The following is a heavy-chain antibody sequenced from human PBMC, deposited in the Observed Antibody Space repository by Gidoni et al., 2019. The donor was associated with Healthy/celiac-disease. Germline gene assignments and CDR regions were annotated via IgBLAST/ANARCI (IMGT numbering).Heavy chain of an antibody. V-gene: IGHV1-2*02. Sequence: QVQLVQSGAEVKKPGASVKVSCKAAGYTFTGYYMHLGRQAPGQGLEWMGWIKPNSGGTNYAQKFQGRVTMTRATSISTADMELSRLGSDDTAGYYCARDIVVVVAAGPEDYYYGMDVWGQGTTVTVSS. CDR3: ARDIVVVVAAGPEDYYYGMDV. CDR2: IKPNSGGT. J-gene: IGHJ6*02. D-gene: IGHD2-15*01. CDR1: GYTFTGYY.